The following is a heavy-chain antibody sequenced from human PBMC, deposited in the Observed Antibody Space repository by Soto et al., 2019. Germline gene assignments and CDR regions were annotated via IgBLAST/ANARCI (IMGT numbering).Heavy chain of an antibody. CDR3: AKDQFSSGWYNDYYYGLDV. D-gene: IGHD6-19*01. CDR2: IWYDGSNK. V-gene: IGHV3-33*06. CDR1: GFTFSSYG. Sequence: PGGSLRLSCAASGFTFSSYGMHWVRQAPGKGLEWVAVIWYDGSNKYYADSVKGRFTISRDNSKNTLYLQMNSLRAEDTAVYYCAKDQFSSGWYNDYYYGLDVWGQGSTVTVSS. J-gene: IGHJ6*02.